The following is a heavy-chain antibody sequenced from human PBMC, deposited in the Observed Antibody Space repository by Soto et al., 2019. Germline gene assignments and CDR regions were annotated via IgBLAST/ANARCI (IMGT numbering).Heavy chain of an antibody. CDR2: INYSGST. CDR3: ARDKITGLFDY. Sequence: PSETLSLTCTVSGGSVSSGSYYWNWIRQPPGKGLEWIGYINYSGSTKYNPSLKSRVTISVDTSKNQFSLKLSSVTAADTAVYYCARDKITGLFDYWGQGTLVTVSS. V-gene: IGHV4-61*01. D-gene: IGHD2-8*02. CDR1: GGSVSSGSYY. J-gene: IGHJ4*02.